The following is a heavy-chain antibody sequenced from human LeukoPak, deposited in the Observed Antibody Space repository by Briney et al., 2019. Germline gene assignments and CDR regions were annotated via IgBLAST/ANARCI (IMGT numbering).Heavy chain of an antibody. CDR2: INPNSGGT. CDR3: ARELLRYFDSTYAFDI. J-gene: IGHJ3*02. CDR1: GYTFTAHY. V-gene: IGHV1-2*02. D-gene: IGHD3-9*01. Sequence: ASVKVSCKASGYTFTAHYMQWVRQAPGQGLEWMGWINPNSGGTNYAQKFQGRVTMTRDTSISTAYMELSRLRSDDTAVYYCARELLRYFDSTYAFDIWGQGTMVTVSS.